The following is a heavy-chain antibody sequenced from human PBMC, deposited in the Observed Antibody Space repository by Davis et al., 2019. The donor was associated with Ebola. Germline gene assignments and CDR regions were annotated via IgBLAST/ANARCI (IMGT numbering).Heavy chain of an antibody. CDR2: IYYSGST. CDR1: GGSVSSGSYY. Sequence: MPSETLSLTCTVSGGSVSSGSYYWSWVRQPPGKGLEWIGSIYYSGSTYYNPSLKSRVTISVDTSKNQFSLKLSSVTAADTAVYYCAGSIVGPTTNFDYWGQGTLVTVSS. V-gene: IGHV4-39*01. J-gene: IGHJ4*02. CDR3: AGSIVGPTTNFDY. D-gene: IGHD1-26*01.